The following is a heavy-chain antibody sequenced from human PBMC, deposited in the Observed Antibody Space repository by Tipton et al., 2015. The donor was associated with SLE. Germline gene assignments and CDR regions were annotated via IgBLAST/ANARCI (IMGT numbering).Heavy chain of an antibody. V-gene: IGHV4-59*08. CDR2: IYYSGGT. Sequence: TLSLTCTVSGGSISSYYWSWIRQPPGKGLEWIGYIYYSGGTNYNPSLKSRVTISVDTSKNQFSLKLSSVTAADTAVYYCARRSYAMGGYYFDYWGQGTLVTVSS. CDR1: GGSISSYY. J-gene: IGHJ4*02. CDR3: ARRSYAMGGYYFDY. D-gene: IGHD2-8*01.